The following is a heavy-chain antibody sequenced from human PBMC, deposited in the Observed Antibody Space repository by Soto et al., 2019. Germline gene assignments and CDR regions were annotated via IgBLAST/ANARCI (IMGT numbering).Heavy chain of an antibody. Sequence: SETLSLTCAVYGGSFSGYYWSWIRQPPGKGLEWIGEINHSGSTNYNPSLKSRVTISVDTSKNQFSLKLSSVTAADTAVYYCARGQSEGDYYYGMDVWGQGTTVTAP. CDR3: ARGQSEGDYYYGMDV. CDR2: INHSGST. CDR1: GGSFSGYY. J-gene: IGHJ6*02. V-gene: IGHV4-34*01.